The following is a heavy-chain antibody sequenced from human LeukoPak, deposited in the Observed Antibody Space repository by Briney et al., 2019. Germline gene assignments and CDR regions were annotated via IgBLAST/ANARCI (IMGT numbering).Heavy chain of an antibody. CDR2: IYYSGST. CDR1: GGSISSGGYY. Sequence: ASQTLSLTCTVSGGSISSGGYYWSWLRQHPGKGLEWIGYIYYSGSTYYNPSLKSRVTISVDTSKNQFSLKLSSVTAADTAVYYCARDSVVVVASNYYYYYMDVWGKGTTVTVSS. J-gene: IGHJ6*03. D-gene: IGHD2-15*01. CDR3: ARDSVVVVASNYYYYYMDV. V-gene: IGHV4-31*03.